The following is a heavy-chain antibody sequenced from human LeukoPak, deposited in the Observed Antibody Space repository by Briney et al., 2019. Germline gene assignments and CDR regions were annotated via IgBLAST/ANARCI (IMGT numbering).Heavy chain of an antibody. CDR2: SIAILGIA. Sequence: SVKVSCKASGGTFSSYAISLVRQAPGQGLEWMGRSIAILGIANYAQKFQGRVTITADKSTSTAYMELSSLRSEDTAVYYCASVKGYCSGGSCSAFGMDVWGQGTTVTVSS. CDR1: GGTFSSYA. D-gene: IGHD2-15*01. J-gene: IGHJ6*02. CDR3: ASVKGYCSGGSCSAFGMDV. V-gene: IGHV1-69*04.